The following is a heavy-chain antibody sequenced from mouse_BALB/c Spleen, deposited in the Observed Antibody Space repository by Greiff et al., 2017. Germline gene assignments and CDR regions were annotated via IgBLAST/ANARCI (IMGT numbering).Heavy chain of an antibody. V-gene: IGHV5-6-4*01. J-gene: IGHJ2*01. CDR1: GFTFSSYT. D-gene: IGHD1-1*01. CDR3: TRVYYYGSSYVDY. Sequence: EVKLVESGGGLVKPGGSLKLSCAASGFTFSSYTMSWVRQTPEKRLEWVATISSGGSYTYYPDSVKGRFTISRDNAKNTLYLQMSSLKSEDTAMYYCTRVYYYGSSYVDYWGQGTTLTVSS. CDR2: ISSGGSYT.